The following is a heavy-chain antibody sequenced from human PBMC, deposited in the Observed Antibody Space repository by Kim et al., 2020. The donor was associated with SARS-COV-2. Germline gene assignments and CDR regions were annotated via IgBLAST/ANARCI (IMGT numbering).Heavy chain of an antibody. D-gene: IGHD6-13*01. Sequence: NPSLRNRVTCSVDTSMIQFSLKRSSVTAADTAVYYCARERWQLVPRFDYWGQGTLATVSS. V-gene: IGHV4-4*07. J-gene: IGHJ4*02. CDR3: ARERWQLVPRFDY.